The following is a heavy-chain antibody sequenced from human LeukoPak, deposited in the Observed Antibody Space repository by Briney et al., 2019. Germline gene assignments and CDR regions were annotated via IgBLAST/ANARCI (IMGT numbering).Heavy chain of an antibody. CDR3: ARLLGYCSGTNCNYFYMDV. V-gene: IGHV1-18*01. CDR1: GYTFTSYG. J-gene: IGHJ6*03. Sequence: ASVKVSCKASGYTFTSYGISWVRQAPGQGLEWMGWISAYNGNTNYAQKLQGRVTMTTDTSTSTAYMELRSLRSEDTAVYYCARLLGYCSGTNCNYFYMDVWGKGTTVTVSS. CDR2: ISAYNGNT. D-gene: IGHD2-2*01.